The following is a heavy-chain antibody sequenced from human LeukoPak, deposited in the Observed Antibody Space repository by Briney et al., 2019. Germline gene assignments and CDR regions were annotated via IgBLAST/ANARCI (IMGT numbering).Heavy chain of an antibody. CDR3: ARHDSGGDFDY. D-gene: IGHD3-22*01. Sequence: SETLSLTCTVSGGSISSSIYYWGWIRQPPGKGLEWIGSIYYSGSTYYNPSLKSRVTISVDTSKNQFSLKLSSVTAADTAVYYCARHDSGGDFDYWGQGTLVTVSS. CDR2: IYYSGST. V-gene: IGHV4-39*01. J-gene: IGHJ4*02. CDR1: GGSISSSIYY.